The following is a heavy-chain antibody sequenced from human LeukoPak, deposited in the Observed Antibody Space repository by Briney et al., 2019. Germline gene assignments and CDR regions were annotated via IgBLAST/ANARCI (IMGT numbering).Heavy chain of an antibody. J-gene: IGHJ4*02. CDR2: IIPILGIA. D-gene: IGHD2-15*01. Sequence: GASLKVSCKASGGTFTSSAIPGVRQAPGHRLVRMGRIIPILGIANYAQKFQGRVTITADKSTSTAYMELSSLRSEDTAVYYCARDTRYWGQGTLVTVSS. CDR3: ARDTRY. V-gene: IGHV1-69*04. CDR1: GGTFTSSA.